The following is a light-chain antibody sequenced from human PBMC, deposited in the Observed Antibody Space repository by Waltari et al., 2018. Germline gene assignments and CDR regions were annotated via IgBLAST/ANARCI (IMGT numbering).Light chain of an antibody. CDR1: QSVSRS. CDR3: QHYVRLPAT. Sequence: IVLTQSPGTLSLSPGERATLSCRASQSVSRSLAWYQQKHGQPPKPVIYGASNRATGIPDRFTGSGSGKDFRLTISSLEPEDVEIYFCQHYVRLPATFGQGTKVEIK. V-gene: IGKV3-20*01. CDR2: GAS. J-gene: IGKJ1*01.